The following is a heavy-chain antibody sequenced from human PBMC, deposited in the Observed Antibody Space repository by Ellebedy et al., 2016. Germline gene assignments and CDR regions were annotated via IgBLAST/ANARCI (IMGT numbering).Heavy chain of an antibody. J-gene: IGHJ4*02. V-gene: IGHV3-7*04. CDR3: VRDRGGAAGSDY. D-gene: IGHD6-13*01. CDR1: GFSFGDSW. CDR2: IRHDGGAK. Sequence: GGSLRLSXAASGFSFGDSWMTWVRQAPGKGLEWVGNIRHDGGAKFYADFVKGRFAVSRDNTKNSLYLQMNSLRPEDTAVYYCVRDRGGAAGSDYWGQGTLVTVSS.